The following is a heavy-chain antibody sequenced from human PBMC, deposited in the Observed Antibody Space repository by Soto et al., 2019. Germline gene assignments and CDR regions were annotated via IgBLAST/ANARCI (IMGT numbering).Heavy chain of an antibody. V-gene: IGHV4-59*01. J-gene: IGHJ6*02. D-gene: IGHD3-10*01. CDR3: ARVNYYGSGSYYKGDDYYGMHV. CDR1: GGSISSYS. Sequence: PSETLSLTCTVSGGSISSYSWSWIRQPPGKGLEWIGYIYYSGSTNYNPSLKSRVTISVDTSKNQFSLKLSSVTAADTAVYYCARVNYYGSGSYYKGDDYYGMHVWGQGTTVTVSS. CDR2: IYYSGST.